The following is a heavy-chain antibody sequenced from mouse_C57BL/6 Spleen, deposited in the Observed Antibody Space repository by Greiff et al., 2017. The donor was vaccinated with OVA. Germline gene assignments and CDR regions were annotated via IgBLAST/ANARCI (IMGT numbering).Heavy chain of an antibody. Sequence: VQLQQPGAELVKPGASVKLSCKASGYTFTSYWMPWVQQRPGQGLEWIGMIHPNSGSTNYNEKFKSKATLTVDKSSSTAYMQLSSLTSEDSAVYYCARLTTGWYFDVWGTGTTVTVSS. CDR2: IHPNSGST. V-gene: IGHV1-64*01. J-gene: IGHJ1*03. CDR1: GYTFTSYW. CDR3: ARLTTGWYFDV. D-gene: IGHD1-1*01.